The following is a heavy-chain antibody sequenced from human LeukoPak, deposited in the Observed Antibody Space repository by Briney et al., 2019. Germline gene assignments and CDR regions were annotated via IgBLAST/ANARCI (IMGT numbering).Heavy chain of an antibody. CDR2: IYYSGST. D-gene: IGHD2-2*01. CDR1: GGSISSYY. Sequence: SETLSLTCTVSGGSISSYYWSWIRQPPGKGLEWIGYIYYSGSTNYDPSLKSRVTISVDTSKNQFSLKLSSVTAADTAVYYCARGSSTSCWAFGYWGQGTLVTVSS. V-gene: IGHV4-59*01. J-gene: IGHJ4*02. CDR3: ARGSSTSCWAFGY.